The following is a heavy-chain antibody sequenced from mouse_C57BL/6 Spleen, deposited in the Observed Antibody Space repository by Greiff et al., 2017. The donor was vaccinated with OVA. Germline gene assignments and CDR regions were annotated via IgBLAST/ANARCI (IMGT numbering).Heavy chain of an antibody. CDR1: GFTFSDYG. J-gene: IGHJ3*01. CDR2: ISSGSSTI. D-gene: IGHD2-5*01. V-gene: IGHV5-17*01. Sequence: DVKLVESGGGLVKPGGSLKLSCAASGFTFSDYGMHWVRQAPEKWLEWVAYISSGSSTIYYADTVKGRFTSSRDNAKNTLFLQMTSLRSEDTAMYYCARGPPDSNYFAYWGQGTLVTVSA. CDR3: ARGPPDSNYFAY.